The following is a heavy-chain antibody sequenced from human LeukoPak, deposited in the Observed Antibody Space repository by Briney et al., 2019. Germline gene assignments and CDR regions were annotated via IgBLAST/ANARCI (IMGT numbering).Heavy chain of an antibody. J-gene: IGHJ4*02. D-gene: IGHD3-22*01. CDR3: AKDRSPFSYDSSGYYGGLDFDY. CDR2: ISGSGGSP. Sequence: GGSLRLSCAASGLTFSSYAMSWVRQAPGKGLEWVSAISGSGGSPYYADSVKGRFTISRDNSKNTLYLQMNSLRAEDTAVYYCAKDRSPFSYDSSGYYGGLDFDYWGQGTLVTVSS. V-gene: IGHV3-23*01. CDR1: GLTFSSYA.